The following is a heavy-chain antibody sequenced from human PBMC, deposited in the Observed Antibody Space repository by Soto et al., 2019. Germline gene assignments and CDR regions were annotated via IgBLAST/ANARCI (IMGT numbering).Heavy chain of an antibody. D-gene: IGHD3-9*01. Sequence: QVQLQQWGAGLLKPSETLSLTCAVYGGSFSGYYWSWIRQPPGKGLEWIGEINHSGSTNYNPSLKSRVTISVDTSKNQFSLKLSSVTAADTAVYYCATQYYDILTGPNWFDPWGQGTLVTVSS. V-gene: IGHV4-34*01. CDR3: ATQYYDILTGPNWFDP. CDR1: GGSFSGYY. CDR2: INHSGST. J-gene: IGHJ5*02.